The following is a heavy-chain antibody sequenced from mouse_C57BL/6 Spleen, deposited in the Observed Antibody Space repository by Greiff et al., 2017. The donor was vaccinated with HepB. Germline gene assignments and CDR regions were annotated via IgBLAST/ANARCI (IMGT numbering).Heavy chain of an antibody. CDR3: AGLITTVVACYWYFDV. J-gene: IGHJ1*03. D-gene: IGHD1-1*01. CDR1: GYTFTSYW. Sequence: VQLQQSGAELVKPGASVKLSCKASGYTFTSYWMHWVKQRPGRGLEWIGRIDPNSGGTKYNEKFKRKATLTVDKPSSTAYMQLSSLTSEDSAVYYCAGLITTVVACYWYFDVWGTGTTVTVSS. CDR2: IDPNSGGT. V-gene: IGHV1-72*01.